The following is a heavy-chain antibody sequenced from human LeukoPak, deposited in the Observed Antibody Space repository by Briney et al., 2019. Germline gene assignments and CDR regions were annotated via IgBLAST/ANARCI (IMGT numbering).Heavy chain of an antibody. CDR3: AKVGFSEMEWLLYSDH. CDR2: ISGSSGHT. Sequence: GGSLRLSCAASGFTFSSYWMLWVRQAPGKGLEWVSAISGSSGHTYYADSVKGRFTISRDNSKNTLYLQMNSLRAEDTAVYYCAKVGFSEMEWLLYSDHWGQGTLVTVSS. CDR1: GFTFSSYW. D-gene: IGHD3-3*01. J-gene: IGHJ4*02. V-gene: IGHV3-23*01.